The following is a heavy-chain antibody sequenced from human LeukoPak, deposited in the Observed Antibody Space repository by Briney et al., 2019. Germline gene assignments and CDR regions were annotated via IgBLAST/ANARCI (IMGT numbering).Heavy chain of an antibody. J-gene: IGHJ6*03. CDR1: GYTFTSYD. CDR3: ARGPRMIAAAVYYMDV. D-gene: IGHD6-13*01. V-gene: IGHV1-8*03. Sequence: ASVKVSCKDSGYTFTSYDINWVRQATGQGLEWMGWMNPNSGNTGYAQKFQGRVTITKNTSISTAYMELSSLRSEDTAVYYCARGPRMIAAAVYYMDVWGKGTTVTVSS. CDR2: MNPNSGNT.